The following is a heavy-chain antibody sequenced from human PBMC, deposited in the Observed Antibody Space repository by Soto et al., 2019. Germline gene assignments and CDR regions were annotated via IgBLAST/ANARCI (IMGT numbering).Heavy chain of an antibody. Sequence: ASVKVSCKASGYTFTGYYMHWVRQAPGQGLEWMGWINPNSGGTNYAQKFQGWVTMTRDTSISTAYMELSRLRSDDTAVYYCARVYSGSYSSHYYYGMDVWGQGTTVTVSS. V-gene: IGHV1-2*04. CDR3: ARVYSGSYSSHYYYGMDV. J-gene: IGHJ6*02. CDR2: INPNSGGT. CDR1: GYTFTGYY. D-gene: IGHD1-26*01.